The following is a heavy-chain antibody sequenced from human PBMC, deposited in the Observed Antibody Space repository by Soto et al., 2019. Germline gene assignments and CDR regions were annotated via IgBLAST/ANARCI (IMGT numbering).Heavy chain of an antibody. CDR2: TYYRSKWYN. D-gene: IGHD3-9*01. V-gene: IGHV6-1*01. CDR1: GDSVSSNSAA. J-gene: IGHJ5*02. CDR3: ARDLDDILTGYYEYNYDNWFDP. Sequence: KQSQTLSLTCAISGDSVSSNSAAWNWIRQSPSRGLEWLGRTYYRSKWYNDYAVSVKSRITINPETSKNQFSLQLNSVTPEDTAVYYCARDLDDILTGYYEYNYDNWFDPWGQGTLVTVSS.